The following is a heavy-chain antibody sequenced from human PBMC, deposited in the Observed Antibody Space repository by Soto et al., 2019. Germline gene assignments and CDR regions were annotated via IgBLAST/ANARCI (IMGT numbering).Heavy chain of an antibody. CDR3: ADGGGSSGPGWWFDP. CDR2: IIPIFGTA. J-gene: IGHJ5*02. CDR1: GGTFSSSA. D-gene: IGHD6-19*01. V-gene: IGHV1-69*01. Sequence: QVQLVQSGAEVKKPGSSVKVSCKASGGTFSSSAISWVRQAPGQGLEWMGGIIPIFGTANYAQKFQGRVTITADESRITAYMELSSLRSEDPAVNYCADGGGSSGPGWWFDPWGQGTLVTVSS.